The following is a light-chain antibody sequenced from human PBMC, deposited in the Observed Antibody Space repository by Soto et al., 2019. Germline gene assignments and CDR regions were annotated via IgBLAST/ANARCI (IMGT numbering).Light chain of an antibody. CDR2: ANN. Sequence: QSVLTQPPSVSGAPGQRVTISCTGSSSNIGTGYDVHWYQQLPGTAPKLLIYANNNRPSRVPDRFSGSKSGTSASLAISGLQAEDEADYYCPSYDGSLSGVLFGGGTKLTVL. CDR1: SSNIGTGYD. J-gene: IGLJ2*01. V-gene: IGLV1-40*01. CDR3: PSYDGSLSGVL.